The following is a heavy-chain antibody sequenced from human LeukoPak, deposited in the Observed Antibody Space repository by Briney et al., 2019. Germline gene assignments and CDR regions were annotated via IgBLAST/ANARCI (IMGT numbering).Heavy chain of an antibody. CDR1: EFAFSFYA. V-gene: IGHV3-23*01. Sequence: GGSLRLSCAASEFAFSFYAMSWLRQPPGKGLEWVSTINANSGTTSYAASVRGRFTISRDNSKNTLYLQVNTLRADDTATYYCAKPISGGLAVTADWFHPWGQGTLVVVSS. CDR2: INANSGTT. CDR3: AKPISGGLAVTADWFHP. J-gene: IGHJ5*01. D-gene: IGHD6-19*01.